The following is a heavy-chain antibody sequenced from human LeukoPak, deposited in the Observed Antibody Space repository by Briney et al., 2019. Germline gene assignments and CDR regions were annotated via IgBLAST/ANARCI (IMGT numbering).Heavy chain of an antibody. D-gene: IGHD4-23*01. Sequence: PSQTLSLTCSVSGGSISSGDYYWSWIRQPPGKGLEWIGYIYYSGSTYYNPALKSRVTISVDTSKNQFSLSLNSVTAADTAIYYCARGDYGGPFDYWGQGTLVTVSS. J-gene: IGHJ4*02. V-gene: IGHV4-30-4*01. CDR3: ARGDYGGPFDY. CDR2: IYYSGST. CDR1: GGSISSGDYY.